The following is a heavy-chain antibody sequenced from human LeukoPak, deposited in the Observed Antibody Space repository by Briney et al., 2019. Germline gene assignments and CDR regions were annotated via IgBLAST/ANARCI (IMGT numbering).Heavy chain of an antibody. D-gene: IGHD2-2*01. CDR3: ARTRTLYFDY. Sequence: PSETLSLTCAVSGGSISSSNWWSWVRQPPGKGLEWIGSIYYSGSTYYNPSLKSRVTISVDTSKNQFSLKLSSVTAADTAVYYCARTRTLYFDYWGQGTLVTVSS. CDR1: GGSISSSNW. J-gene: IGHJ4*02. V-gene: IGHV4-4*02. CDR2: IYYSGST.